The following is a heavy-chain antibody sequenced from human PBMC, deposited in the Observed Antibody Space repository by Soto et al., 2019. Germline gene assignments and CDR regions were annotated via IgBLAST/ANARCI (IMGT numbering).Heavy chain of an antibody. J-gene: IGHJ4*02. CDR3: AKSPGMYYYDSSGYYHYDY. Sequence: GSQRRSCAASGFTFSSYAMSWVRQDKGKGLEWVSAISGSGVSTYYADSVKGRFTISRDNSKNTLYLQMNSLRAEDTAVYYCAKSPGMYYYDSSGYYHYDYWGQGTLVTVSS. V-gene: IGHV3-23*01. CDR1: GFTFSSYA. CDR2: ISGSGVST. D-gene: IGHD3-22*01.